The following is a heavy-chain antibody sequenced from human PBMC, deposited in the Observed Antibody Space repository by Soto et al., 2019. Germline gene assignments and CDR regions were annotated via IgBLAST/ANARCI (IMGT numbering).Heavy chain of an antibody. D-gene: IGHD6-13*01. Sequence: QVQLVQSGAEVKKPGSSVNVSCKASGGTFSSSAISWVRQAPGQGREWMGGIIPIFGTANYAQKFQERVTITANECTRTAYMELRSRRSEDTAVYYLTRENSSRPKWFDPWGQGTLVTVSS. CDR1: GGTFSSSA. J-gene: IGHJ5*02. V-gene: IGHV1-69*01. CDR3: TRENSSRPKWFDP. CDR2: IIPIFGTA.